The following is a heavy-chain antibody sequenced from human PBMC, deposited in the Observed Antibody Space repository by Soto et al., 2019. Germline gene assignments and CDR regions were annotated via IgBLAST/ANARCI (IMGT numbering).Heavy chain of an antibody. J-gene: IGHJ6*02. V-gene: IGHV5-51*01. D-gene: IGHD3-3*01. Sequence: LGESLKISCKGSGYSFTSYWIGWVRQMPGKGLEWMGIIYPGDSDTRYSPSFQGQVTISADKSISTAYLQWSSLKASDTAMYYCARHPYYDFWSGYVARDYNYGTDVCGQATTLSV. CDR1: GYSFTSYW. CDR2: IYPGDSDT. CDR3: ARHPYYDFWSGYVARDYNYGTDV.